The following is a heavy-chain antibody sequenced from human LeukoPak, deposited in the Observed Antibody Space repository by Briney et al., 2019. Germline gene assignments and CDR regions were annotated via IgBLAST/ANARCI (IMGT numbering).Heavy chain of an antibody. V-gene: IGHV4-59*08. CDR2: IYYSGST. D-gene: IGHD6-19*01. CDR1: GGSISSYY. Sequence: PSETLSLTCTVSGGSISSYYWSWIRQPPGKGLEWIRYIYYSGSTNYNPSLKSRVTISVDTSKNQFSLKLSSVTAADTAVYYCGGGAVAGDFDYWGQGTLVTVSS. J-gene: IGHJ4*02. CDR3: GGGAVAGDFDY.